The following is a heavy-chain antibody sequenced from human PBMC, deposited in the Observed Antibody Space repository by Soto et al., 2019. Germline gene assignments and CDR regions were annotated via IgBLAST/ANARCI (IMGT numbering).Heavy chain of an antibody. CDR3: ATRPSVPRGARDDAFDI. J-gene: IGHJ3*02. CDR1: GYTLTELS. CDR2: FDPEDGET. Sequence: GASVKVSCKVSGYTLTELSMHWVRQAPGKGLEWMGGFDPEDGETIYAQKFQGRVTMTEDTSTDTAYMELSSLRSEDTAVYYCATRPSVPRGARDDAFDIWGKGTMVTVSS. D-gene: IGHD1-26*01. V-gene: IGHV1-24*01.